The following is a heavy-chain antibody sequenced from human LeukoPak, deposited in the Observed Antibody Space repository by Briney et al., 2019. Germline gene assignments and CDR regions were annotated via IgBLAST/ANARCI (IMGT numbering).Heavy chain of an antibody. CDR1: GYSFASFW. V-gene: IGHV5-51*01. CDR2: IYVPDSDT. Sequence: GESLKISCKGSGYSFASFWIGWVRQMPGKGLEWMGSIYVPDSDTRYSPSFQGQVTISADKSISTAYLQWSSLRVPDTAMYYCARQESQIRRFDPWGQGTLVTVSS. CDR3: ARQESQIRRFDP. J-gene: IGHJ5*02.